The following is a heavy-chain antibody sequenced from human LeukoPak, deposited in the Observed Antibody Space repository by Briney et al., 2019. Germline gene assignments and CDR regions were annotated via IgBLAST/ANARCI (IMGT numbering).Heavy chain of an antibody. V-gene: IGHV4-30-2*01. J-gene: IGHJ4*02. CDR2: IYHSGAT. CDR3: ARGVGSSGWPDFDY. CDR1: GGSITNGAYT. Sequence: SQTLSLTCVVSGGSITNGAYTWSWIRQPPGKGLEWIGDIYHSGATYYNPSLKSRVTISIDTSNNQFSLRLNSVTAADTAVYYCARGVGSSGWPDFDYWGQGTLVTVSS. D-gene: IGHD6-19*01.